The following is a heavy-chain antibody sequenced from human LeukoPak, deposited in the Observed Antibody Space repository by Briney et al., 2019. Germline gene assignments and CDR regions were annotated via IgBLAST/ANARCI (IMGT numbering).Heavy chain of an antibody. V-gene: IGHV4-34*01. J-gene: IGHJ4*02. CDR1: GGSFSGYY. Sequence: SETLSLTCAVYGGSFSGYYWSWIRQPPGKGLEWIGEINHSGSTYYNPSLKSRVTISVDTSRRQFSLNLSSVTAADTAVYSRHSSMTTVVFDYWGQGTLVTVSS. CDR2: INHSGST. D-gene: IGHD4-23*01. CDR3: HSSMTTVVFDY.